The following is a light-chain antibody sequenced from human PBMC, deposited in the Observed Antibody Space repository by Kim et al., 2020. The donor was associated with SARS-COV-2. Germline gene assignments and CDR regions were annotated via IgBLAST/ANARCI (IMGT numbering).Light chain of an antibody. Sequence: GVTISCTGSSSNIGAGYEVHWYQQLPGTAPKLLIYGNSNRPSGVPDRFAGSKAVTSSSLAITGLQAEDEADYYCQSYDSSLSGVLFGGGTQLTVL. CDR2: GNS. CDR1: SSNIGAGYE. J-gene: IGLJ2*01. CDR3: QSYDSSLSGVL. V-gene: IGLV1-40*01.